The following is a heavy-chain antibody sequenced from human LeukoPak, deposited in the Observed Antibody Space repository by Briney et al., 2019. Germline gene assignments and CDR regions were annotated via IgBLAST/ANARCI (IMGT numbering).Heavy chain of an antibody. V-gene: IGHV3-9*01. CDR1: GFTFDDYA. CDR3: AKDTGYSGSYYVDY. D-gene: IGHD1-26*01. Sequence: GRSLRLSCAASGFTFDDYAMHWVRHAPGKGLEWVSGISWNSGSIGYADSVKGRFTISRDNAKNSLYLQMNSLRAEDTALYYCAKDTGYSGSYYVDYWGQGTLVTVSS. J-gene: IGHJ4*02. CDR2: ISWNSGSI.